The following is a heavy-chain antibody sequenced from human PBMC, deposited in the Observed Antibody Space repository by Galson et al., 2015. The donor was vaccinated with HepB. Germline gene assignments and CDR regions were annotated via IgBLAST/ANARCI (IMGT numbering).Heavy chain of an antibody. CDR3: AKGSYYYNSSVYAF. Sequence: SLRLSCAASGFTFDEYGMHWVRQVPGKGLEWVSGITWNSVDINYADSVKGRFTISRDNAKNSLYLQMNSLRAEDTALYYCAKGSYYYNSSVYAFWGQGTLVTVSS. D-gene: IGHD3-22*01. CDR1: GFTFDEYG. V-gene: IGHV3-9*01. CDR2: ITWNSVDI. J-gene: IGHJ4*02.